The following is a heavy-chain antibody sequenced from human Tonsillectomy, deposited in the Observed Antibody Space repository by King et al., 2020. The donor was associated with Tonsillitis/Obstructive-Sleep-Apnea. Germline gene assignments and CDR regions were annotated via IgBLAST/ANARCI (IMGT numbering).Heavy chain of an antibody. CDR2: SNQRGDT. J-gene: IGHJ4*02. CDR1: GGSFSDYL. D-gene: IGHD2-21*02. Sequence: VQLQQWGAGLLKPSETLSLTCAVYGGSFSDYLWTWIRQPPGKGLEWLGESNQRGDTNYNPSLRSRVTISADMSKNQFSLKLSTVTAADTAVYFCTSLVTVPVYVDRWGRGTLVTVSS. V-gene: IGHV4-34*01. CDR3: TSLVTVPVYVDR.